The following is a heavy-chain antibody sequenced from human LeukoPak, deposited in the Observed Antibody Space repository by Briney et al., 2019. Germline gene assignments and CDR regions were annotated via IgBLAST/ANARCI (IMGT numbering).Heavy chain of an antibody. Sequence: GGSLRLPCAASGFTFSGYWMHWVRQAPGKGLVWVSRINNDGSYTSYADSVKGRVTISRDNAKNSLYLQMNSLRAEDTALYYCARDSRGYTYGKFDYWGQGTLVTVSS. J-gene: IGHJ4*02. CDR1: GFTFSGYW. CDR2: INNDGSYT. D-gene: IGHD5-18*01. CDR3: ARDSRGYTYGKFDY. V-gene: IGHV3-74*01.